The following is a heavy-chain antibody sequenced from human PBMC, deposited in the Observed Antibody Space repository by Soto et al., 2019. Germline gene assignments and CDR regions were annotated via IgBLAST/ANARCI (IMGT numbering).Heavy chain of an antibody. CDR1: GYTFTSYA. Sequence: ASVKVSCKASGYTFTSYAMHWVRQAPGQRLEWMGWINAGNGNTKYSQKLQGRVTMTTDTSTSTAYMELRSPRSDDTAVYYCARDQSLPYYDILTGPSPYYYYGMDVWGQGTTVTVSS. CDR2: INAGNGNT. V-gene: IGHV1-3*01. D-gene: IGHD3-9*01. CDR3: ARDQSLPYYDILTGPSPYYYYGMDV. J-gene: IGHJ6*02.